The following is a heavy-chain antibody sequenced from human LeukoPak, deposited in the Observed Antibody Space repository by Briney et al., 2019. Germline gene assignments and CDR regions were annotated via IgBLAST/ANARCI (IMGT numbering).Heavy chain of an antibody. V-gene: IGHV1-18*01. CDR2: ISAYNRNS. D-gene: IGHD1-1*01. Sequence: VWISAYNRNSNYPQKLQGTFPMTTHTSTSTDYMELRSLRADDTAVYYCARGRKWGTAAVDYWGQGTLVTVSS. J-gene: IGHJ4*02. CDR3: ARGRKWGTAAVDY.